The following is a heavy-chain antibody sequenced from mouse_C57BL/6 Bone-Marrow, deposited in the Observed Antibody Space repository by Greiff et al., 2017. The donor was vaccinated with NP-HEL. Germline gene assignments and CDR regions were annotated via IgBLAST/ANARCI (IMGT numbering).Heavy chain of an antibody. CDR3: ARRKENLLQWYYYAMDY. Sequence: EVQLQQSGPELVKPGASVKISCKASGYTFTDYYMNWVKQSHGKSLEWIGDINPNNGGTSYNQKFKGKATLTVDKSSSTAYMELRSLTSEDSAVYYCARRKENLLQWYYYAMDYWGQGTSVTVSS. CDR1: GYTFTDYY. V-gene: IGHV1-26*01. CDR2: INPNNGGT. J-gene: IGHJ4*01. D-gene: IGHD1-1*01.